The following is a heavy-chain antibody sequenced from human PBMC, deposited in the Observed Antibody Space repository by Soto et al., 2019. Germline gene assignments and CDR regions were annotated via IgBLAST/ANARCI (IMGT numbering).Heavy chain of an antibody. D-gene: IGHD6-19*01. CDR3: AKDEQWLVTDY. CDR1: GFTFDAYA. V-gene: IGHV3-23*01. CDR2: IGGSGGST. J-gene: IGHJ4*02. Sequence: PGGSLRLSCAASGFTFDAYAMSWVRQAPGKGLEWVSAIGGSGGSTYYADSVKGRFTISRDNSKNTLYLQMNSLRAEDTAVYYCAKDEQWLVTDYWGQGTLVTVSS.